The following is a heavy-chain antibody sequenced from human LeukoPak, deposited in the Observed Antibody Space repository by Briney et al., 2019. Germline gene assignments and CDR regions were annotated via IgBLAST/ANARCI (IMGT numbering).Heavy chain of an antibody. CDR3: VSGYCSSTTCYRGAY. Sequence: GGSLRLSCAASGFTFGNYWMHWVRHAPGKGLLWVSRISDDGSSANYADSVQGRFTISRDNAKNTVYLQMHSLRAEDTAVYYCVSGYCSSTTCYRGAYWGQGTLVTVSS. CDR1: GFTFGNYW. V-gene: IGHV3-74*01. D-gene: IGHD2-2*03. J-gene: IGHJ4*02. CDR2: ISDDGSSA.